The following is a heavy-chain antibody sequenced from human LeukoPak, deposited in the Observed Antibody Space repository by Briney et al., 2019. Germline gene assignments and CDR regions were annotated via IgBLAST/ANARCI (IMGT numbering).Heavy chain of an antibody. J-gene: IGHJ6*03. D-gene: IGHD2-2*01. Sequence: GGSLRLSCAASGFTFSSYWMSWVRQVPGKGLEWVANIKKDGSEKYYVDSVKGRFTISRDNAKTSLYLQMNSLRAEDTAVYYCARSVSYAKFYYYYYMDVWGKGTTVTVSS. CDR3: ARSVSYAKFYYYYYMDV. CDR2: IKKDGSEK. CDR1: GFTFSSYW. V-gene: IGHV3-7*01.